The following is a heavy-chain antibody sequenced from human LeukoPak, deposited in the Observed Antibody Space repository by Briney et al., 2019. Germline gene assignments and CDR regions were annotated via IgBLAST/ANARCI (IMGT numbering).Heavy chain of an antibody. CDR3: ARRKAAAAGRDAFDI. D-gene: IGHD6-13*01. CDR2: INPNRDDT. V-gene: IGHV1-2*02. CDR1: GYTFTECY. J-gene: IGHJ3*02. Sequence: GASVKVSCKTSGYTFTECYVHWVRQAPGQGLEWMGWINPNRDDTHYAQKFQGRVTMTRDTSTSTAYMELSSLRSDDTAVYYCARRKAAAAGRDAFDIWGRGTLVTVSS.